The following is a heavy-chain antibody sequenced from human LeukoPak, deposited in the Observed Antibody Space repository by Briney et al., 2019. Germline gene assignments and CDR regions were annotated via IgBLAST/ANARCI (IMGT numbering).Heavy chain of an antibody. D-gene: IGHD1-26*01. V-gene: IGHV4-39*07. CDR3: AREGKSFVYSGREGGTANDYFDY. CDR2: IYYSGST. CDR1: GGSISSSSYY. Sequence: SETLSLTCTVSGGSISSSSYYWGWIRQPPGKGLEWIGSIYYSGSTYYNPSLKSRVTISVDTSKNQFSLKLSSVTAADTAVYYCAREGKSFVYSGREGGTANDYFDYWGQGTLVTVSS. J-gene: IGHJ4*02.